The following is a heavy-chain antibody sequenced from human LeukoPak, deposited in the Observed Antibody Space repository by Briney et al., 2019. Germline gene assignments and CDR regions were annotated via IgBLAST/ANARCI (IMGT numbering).Heavy chain of an antibody. D-gene: IGHD3-16*01. CDR3: ARDNGGPDDY. Sequence: PGGSLRLSCAASGFTVSSNYVSWVRQAPGKGLEWVANIKQDGSEKYYVDSVKGRFTISRDNAKNSLYLQMNSLRAEDTAVYYCARDNGGPDDYWGQGTLVTVSS. V-gene: IGHV3-7*01. J-gene: IGHJ4*02. CDR2: IKQDGSEK. CDR1: GFTVSSNY.